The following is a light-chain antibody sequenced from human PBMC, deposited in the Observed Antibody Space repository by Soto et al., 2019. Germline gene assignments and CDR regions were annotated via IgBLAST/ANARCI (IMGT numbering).Light chain of an antibody. Sequence: DTHEAPCPSTPSVFLGDRVTITFRASQSISDWLAWYQQKPGKAPKLLIYKASSLESGVPSRFSGSGSGTEFTLTISSLQPDDFATYYCQKYNSYWTFGQGTKVEIK. CDR2: KAS. CDR1: QSISDW. J-gene: IGKJ1*01. V-gene: IGKV1-5*03. CDR3: QKYNSYWT.